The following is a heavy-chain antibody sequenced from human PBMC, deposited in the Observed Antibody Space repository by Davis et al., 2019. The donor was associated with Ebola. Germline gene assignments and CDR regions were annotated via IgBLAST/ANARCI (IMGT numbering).Heavy chain of an antibody. CDR2: INPSGGST. CDR1: GYTFTSYY. CDR3: AREGGLVRGVIIAWKYGMDV. Sequence: AASVKVSCKASGYTFTSYYMHWVRQAPGQGLEWMGIINPSGGSTTYAQKFQGRVTMTRDTSTSTVYMELSSLRSEDTAVYYCAREGGLVRGVIIAWKYGMDVWGQGTTVTVSS. J-gene: IGHJ6*02. D-gene: IGHD3-10*01. V-gene: IGHV1-46*01.